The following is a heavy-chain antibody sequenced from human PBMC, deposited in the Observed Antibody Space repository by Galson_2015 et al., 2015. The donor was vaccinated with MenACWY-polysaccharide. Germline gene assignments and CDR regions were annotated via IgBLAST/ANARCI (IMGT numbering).Heavy chain of an antibody. D-gene: IGHD6-13*01. J-gene: IGHJ6*02. CDR3: AKGGSSWLGRDYYYGMDV. CDR2: ISWNSGSI. CDR1: GLTFDDYA. Sequence: SLRLSCAASGLTFDDYAMHWVRQAPGKGLEWVSGISWNSGSIGYADSAKGRFTISRDNAKNSLYLQMNSLRAEDTALYYCAKGGSSWLGRDYYYGMDVWGQGTTVTVSS. V-gene: IGHV3-9*01.